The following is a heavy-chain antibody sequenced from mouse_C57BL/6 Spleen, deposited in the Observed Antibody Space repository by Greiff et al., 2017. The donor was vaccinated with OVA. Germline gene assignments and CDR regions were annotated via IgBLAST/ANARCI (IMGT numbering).Heavy chain of an antibody. CDR3: TRGDGYYWYFDV. CDR1: GYTFTSYW. CDR2: IYPGSGST. J-gene: IGHJ1*03. V-gene: IGHV1-55*01. D-gene: IGHD2-3*01. Sequence: QVQLQQPGAELVKPGASVKMSCKASGYTFTSYWLTWVKQRPGQGLEWIGDIYPGSGSTNYNEQFKSTATLTVDTSSSTAYMPLSSLTSEDSAVYYCTRGDGYYWYFDVWGTGTTVTVST.